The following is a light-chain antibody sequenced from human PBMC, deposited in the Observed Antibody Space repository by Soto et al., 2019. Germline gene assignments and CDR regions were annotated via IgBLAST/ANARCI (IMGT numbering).Light chain of an antibody. CDR1: QSISSW. J-gene: IGKJ2*01. CDR3: QQYNSYSYT. Sequence: DIQMTQSPSTLSASVGDRVTITCRASQSISSWLAWYQQKPGKAPKLLIYKASSLESGVPSRFSGSGSRTEFTLTISRLQPDDFASYYWQQYNSYSYTLGQGTKLEIK. V-gene: IGKV1-5*03. CDR2: KAS.